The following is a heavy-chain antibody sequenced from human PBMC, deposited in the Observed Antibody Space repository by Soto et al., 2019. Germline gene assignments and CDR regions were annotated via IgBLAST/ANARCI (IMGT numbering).Heavy chain of an antibody. D-gene: IGHD2-15*01. V-gene: IGHV4-61*01. J-gene: IGHJ4*02. Sequence: ETLSLTCTVSGGSVSCGSYYWSWIRQPPVKGLEWIGYIFYSGSTNYNPSLTSRVTISVDTFKNQFSLKLSSLTAADTPVYYCARAPGYCSGGSCTDYWGQGTPVTVSS. CDR2: IFYSGST. CDR3: ARAPGYCSGGSCTDY. CDR1: GGSVSCGSYY.